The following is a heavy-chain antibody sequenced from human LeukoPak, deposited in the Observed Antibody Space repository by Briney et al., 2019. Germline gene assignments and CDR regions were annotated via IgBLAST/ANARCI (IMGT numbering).Heavy chain of an antibody. CDR2: ISSSSSYI. CDR3: ARPVVVTAHSDAFDI. V-gene: IGHV3-21*01. D-gene: IGHD2-21*02. CDR1: GFTFSSYS. Sequence: GGSLRLFCAASGFTFSSYSMNWVRQAPGKGLEWVASISSSSSYIYYAYSVKGRFTISRGNAKNSLYLKMTRLRAEDTAVYYCARPVVVTAHSDAFDIWGQGTMVTVSS. J-gene: IGHJ3*02.